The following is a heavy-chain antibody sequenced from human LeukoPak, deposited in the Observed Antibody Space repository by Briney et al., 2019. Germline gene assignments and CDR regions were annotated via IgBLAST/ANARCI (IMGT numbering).Heavy chain of an antibody. CDR1: GGSISSSSYY. Sequence: PSETLSLTCTVSGGSISSSSYYWGWIRQPPGKGREWIGSIYYSGSTYYNPSLKSRVTISVDTSKNQFSLKLSSVTAADTAVYYCARAGEAPKRFLYYYDGNRRAFDIWGQGTMVTVSS. CDR2: IYYSGST. CDR3: ARAGEAPKRFLYYYDGNRRAFDI. J-gene: IGHJ3*02. D-gene: IGHD3-22*01. V-gene: IGHV4-39*07.